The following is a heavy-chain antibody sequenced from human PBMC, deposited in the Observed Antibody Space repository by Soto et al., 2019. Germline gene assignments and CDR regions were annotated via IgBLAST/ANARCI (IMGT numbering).Heavy chain of an antibody. CDR2: LSGSGGST. CDR1: GFSFHTYA. D-gene: IGHD3-16*01. CDR3: AKDLRDWGFFDY. Sequence: VQLLESGGGLVQPGGSLRLSCAASGFSFHTYAMGWVRQAPGKGLEWVSSLSGSGGSTNYAYSVKGRFTISRDNSKDTLYLQMNNLRAEDTAMYYCAKDLRDWGFFDYWGLGTLVTVSS. J-gene: IGHJ4*02. V-gene: IGHV3-23*01.